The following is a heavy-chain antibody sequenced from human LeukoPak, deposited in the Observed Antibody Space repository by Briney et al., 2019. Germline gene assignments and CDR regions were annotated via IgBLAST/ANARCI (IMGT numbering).Heavy chain of an antibody. CDR1: GVSISSSSYY. CDR3: ARSGYGDYPRYFQH. D-gene: IGHD4-17*01. J-gene: IGHJ1*01. V-gene: IGHV4-39*01. CDR2: IYYSGST. Sequence: SETLSLTCTVSGVSISSSSYYWGWIRQPPGKGLEWIGSIYYSGSTYYNPSLKSRVTISVDTSKNQFSLKLSSVTAADTAVYYCARSGYGDYPRYFQHWGQGTLVTVSS.